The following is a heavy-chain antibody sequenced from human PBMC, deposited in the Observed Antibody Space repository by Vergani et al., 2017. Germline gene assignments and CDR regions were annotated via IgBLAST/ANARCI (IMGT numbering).Heavy chain of an antibody. D-gene: IGHD3-10*01. CDR2: VYTSGMT. J-gene: IGHJ6*02. Sequence: QVQLQESGPRLVRPSQTLSLTCTVSGGSINTGAYYWSWIRQPAGKGLEWIGRVYTSGMTNYNPSLKSRVTILVDRSKSQLSLKLTSVTAGDTAVYFCARELSYYYGSGSYDYNPYYYEGMDVWGPGP. V-gene: IGHV4-61*02. CDR1: GGSINTGAYY. CDR3: ARELSYYYGSGSYDYNPYYYEGMDV.